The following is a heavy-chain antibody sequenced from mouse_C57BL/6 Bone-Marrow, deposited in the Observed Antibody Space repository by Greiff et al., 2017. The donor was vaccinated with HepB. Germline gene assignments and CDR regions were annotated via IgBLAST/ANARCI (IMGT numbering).Heavy chain of an antibody. V-gene: IGHV1-81*01. CDR3: ARRELRFPFDY. CDR2: IYPRSGNT. J-gene: IGHJ2*01. D-gene: IGHD3-2*02. CDR1: GYTFTSYG. Sequence: VQLQQSGAELARPGASVKLSCKASGYTFTSYGISWVKQRTGQGLEWIGEIYPRSGNTYYNEKFKGKASLTADKSSSTAYMELRSLTSEDSAVYFCARRELRFPFDYWGQGTTLTVSS.